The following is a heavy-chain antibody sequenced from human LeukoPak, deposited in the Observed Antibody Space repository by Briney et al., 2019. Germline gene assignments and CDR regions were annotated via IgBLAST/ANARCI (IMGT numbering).Heavy chain of an antibody. V-gene: IGHV4-4*07. CDR3: ARGAFGGSYLIPSRISGDYYYYYYMDV. CDR1: GGSIRSY. D-gene: IGHD1-26*01. CDR2: IYGSGST. Sequence: PSETLSLTCTVSGGSIRSYWSWIRQPAGKGLEWIGRIYGSGSTDYNPSLKSRVTMSIDTSKNQFSLNLISVTAADTAVYYCARGAFGGSYLIPSRISGDYYYYYYMDVWGKGTTVTISS. J-gene: IGHJ6*03.